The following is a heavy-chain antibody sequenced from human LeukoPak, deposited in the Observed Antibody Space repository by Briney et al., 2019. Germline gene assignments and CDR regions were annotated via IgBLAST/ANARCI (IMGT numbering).Heavy chain of an antibody. CDR1: GASMSSSF. J-gene: IGHJ6*03. CDR2: VFTTGGT. CDR3: ARGSDSYGYPYYYYYYMDV. Sequence: SETLSLTCTVSGASMSSSFWIWVRQSAGKGLEWIGHVFTTGGTNYNPSLKSRVTISVDTSNNEVSLKVTSVNAADTAVYYCARGSDSYGYPYYYYYYMDVWGKGTTVTVSS. V-gene: IGHV4-4*07. D-gene: IGHD5-18*01.